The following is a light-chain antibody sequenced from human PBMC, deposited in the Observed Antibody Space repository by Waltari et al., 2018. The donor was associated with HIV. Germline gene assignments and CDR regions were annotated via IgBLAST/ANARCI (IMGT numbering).Light chain of an antibody. CDR1: SSDVGGYNY. V-gene: IGLV2-11*01. CDR3: CSYAGSYTFV. Sequence: QSALTQPRSVSGSPGHSVTISCPGTSSDVGGYNYVHWYQQHPGKAPKLMIYDVTKRPAGVPDRFSGSKSGNTASLTISGLQAEDEADYYCCSYAGSYTFVFGGGTKVTVL. CDR2: DVT. J-gene: IGLJ2*01.